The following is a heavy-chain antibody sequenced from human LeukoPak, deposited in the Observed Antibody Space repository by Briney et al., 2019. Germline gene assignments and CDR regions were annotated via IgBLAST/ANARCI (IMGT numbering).Heavy chain of an antibody. D-gene: IGHD5-24*01. CDR3: ARDFPRIRDGYNIPNNWFDP. CDR1: GGTFSSYA. CDR2: IIPIFGTA. V-gene: IGHV1-69*13. Sequence: ASVKLSCKAFGGTFSSYAISWVRQAPGQRLEWMGGIIPIFGTANYAQKFQGRVTITADESTSTAYIGLSSLRSEDTAVYYCARDFPRIRDGYNIPNNWFDPWGQGTLVTVSS. J-gene: IGHJ5*02.